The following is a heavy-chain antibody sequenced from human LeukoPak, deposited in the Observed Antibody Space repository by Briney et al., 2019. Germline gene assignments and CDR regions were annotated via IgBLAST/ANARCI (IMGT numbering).Heavy chain of an antibody. V-gene: IGHV1-69*13. CDR3: ASPVVPLGHFDY. D-gene: IGHD3-22*01. Sequence: SVKASCKASGGTFSSYAISWVRQAPGQGLEWMGGTIPIFGTANYAQKFQGRVTITADESTSTAYMELSSLRSEDTAVYYCASPVVPLGHFDYWGQGTLVTVSS. J-gene: IGHJ4*02. CDR2: TIPIFGTA. CDR1: GGTFSSYA.